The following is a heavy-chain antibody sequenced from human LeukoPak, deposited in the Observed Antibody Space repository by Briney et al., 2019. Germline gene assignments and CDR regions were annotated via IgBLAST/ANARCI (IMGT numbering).Heavy chain of an antibody. CDR2: ISWNSGSI. D-gene: IGHD1-26*01. CDR1: GFSFGDYA. Sequence: PGGSLRLSCAASGFSFGDYAMNWVRHGPGKGLEWVARISWNSGSIGYADSVKGRFTISRDNAKNSLYLQMNSLKPEDTALYYCARKGATLDYWGQGTLVTVSS. J-gene: IGHJ4*02. V-gene: IGHV3-9*01. CDR3: ARKGATLDY.